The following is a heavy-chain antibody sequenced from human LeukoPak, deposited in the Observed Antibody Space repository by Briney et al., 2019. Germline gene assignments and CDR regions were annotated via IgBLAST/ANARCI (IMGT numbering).Heavy chain of an antibody. V-gene: IGHV3-23*01. Sequence: PGGSLRLSCAASGFTFSSYAMSLVRRAPGKGLEWVSAISGSGGSTYYADSVKGRFTISRDNSKNTLYLQMNSLRAEDTAVYYCAKIPTRTPMTPGLYYFDYWGQGTLVTVSS. CDR2: ISGSGGST. D-gene: IGHD1-14*01. CDR3: AKIPTRTPMTPGLYYFDY. J-gene: IGHJ4*02. CDR1: GFTFSSYA.